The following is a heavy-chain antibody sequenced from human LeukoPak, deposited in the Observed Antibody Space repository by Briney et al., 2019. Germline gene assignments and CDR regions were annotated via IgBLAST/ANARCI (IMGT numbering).Heavy chain of an antibody. Sequence: GGSLRLSCAASGFTFSSYWMHWVRQAPGKGLVWVSRINSDGSSTSYADSVKGRFTISRDNSKNTLFLQMDSLRTEDTAVYYCANGGTNGYSDYWGQGTLVTVSS. J-gene: IGHJ4*02. CDR1: GFTFSSYW. D-gene: IGHD2-8*01. V-gene: IGHV3-74*01. CDR3: ANGGTNGYSDY. CDR2: INSDGSST.